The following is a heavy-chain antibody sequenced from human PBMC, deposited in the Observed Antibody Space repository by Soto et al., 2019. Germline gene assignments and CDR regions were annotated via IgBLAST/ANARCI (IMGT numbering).Heavy chain of an antibody. Sequence: QVQLQESGPRLVKPSETLSLTCTVSGGSINNYYWSWIRQSPGKGLEWIGYIFYSGSPPTYNPSLKSRVNISVDTSKNHFSLKLSSVTAADTAVYYCARTTAVPNTLRSRYFFDYWGQGTLVTVSS. CDR1: GGSINNYY. J-gene: IGHJ4*02. V-gene: IGHV4-59*01. CDR2: IFYSGSPP. D-gene: IGHD4-17*01. CDR3: ARTTAVPNTLRSRYFFDY.